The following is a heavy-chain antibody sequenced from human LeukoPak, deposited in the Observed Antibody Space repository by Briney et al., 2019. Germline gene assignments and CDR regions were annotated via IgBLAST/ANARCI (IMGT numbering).Heavy chain of an antibody. CDR1: GFTVTTYG. V-gene: IGHV3-33*01. J-gene: IGHJ4*02. Sequence: AGTSLRLSCVASGFTVTTYGTHWVRQAPGKGLEWVAVIWYDAGREVYAESVKGRFTISRDTSENALYLQMNNLRVDDTAVYFCARDGGSGIDYWGQGTLVIVSS. CDR3: ARDGGSGIDY. CDR2: IWYDAGRE. D-gene: IGHD2-15*01.